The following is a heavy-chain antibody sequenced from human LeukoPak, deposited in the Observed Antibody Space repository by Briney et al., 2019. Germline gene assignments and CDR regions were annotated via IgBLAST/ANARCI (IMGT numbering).Heavy chain of an antibody. D-gene: IGHD3-10*01. CDR2: INHSGST. CDR1: GGSFSGYY. V-gene: IGHV4-34*01. CDR3: ARGRASGSGSYWGYYFDY. Sequence: SETLSLTCAVYGGSFSGYYWSWIRQPPGKGLEWIGEINHSGSTNYNPSLKSRVTISVDTSKNQFSLKLSSVTAADTAVYYCARGRASGSGSYWGYYFDYWGQGTQVTVSS. J-gene: IGHJ4*02.